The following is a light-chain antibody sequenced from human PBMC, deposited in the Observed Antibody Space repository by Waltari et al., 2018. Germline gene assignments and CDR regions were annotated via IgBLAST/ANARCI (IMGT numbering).Light chain of an antibody. CDR3: QSYDTTLSVV. V-gene: IGLV1-40*01. Sequence: QSVLTQPPSVSGAPGQKVTISCPGSGHNIGAGYDVHWYQQLPRAAPKLLIYGTSSRPLGVPDRFFGSTSGTSASLAITGLQAEDEADYYCQSYDTTLSVVFGGGTKLTVL. J-gene: IGLJ3*02. CDR2: GTS. CDR1: GHNIGAGYD.